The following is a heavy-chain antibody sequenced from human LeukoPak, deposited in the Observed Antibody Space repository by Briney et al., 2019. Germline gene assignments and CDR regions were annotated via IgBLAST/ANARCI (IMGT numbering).Heavy chain of an antibody. CDR2: IGSDAKM. CDR3: ATTVWTGQFPDYFDV. Sequence: GGSLRLSCTVSGFSISGRDMTWGRQAPGKGLEWVSSIGSDAKMFYTDSVKGRFTVSRDTSKNTLFLQMNSLRAEDTAVYYCATTVWTGQFPDYFDVWGQGTLVTVSS. V-gene: IGHV3-69-1*02. CDR1: GFSISGRD. J-gene: IGHJ4*02. D-gene: IGHD1-1*01.